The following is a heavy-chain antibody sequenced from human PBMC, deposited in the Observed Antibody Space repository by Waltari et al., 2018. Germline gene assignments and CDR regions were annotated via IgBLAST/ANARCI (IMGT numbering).Heavy chain of an antibody. CDR1: GFTFSSYS. Sequence: EVQLVESGGGLVKPGGSLRLSCAASGFTFSSYSMNWVRQAPGKGLEWVSSISSSSSYIYYADSVKGRFTISRDNAKNSLYQQMNSLRAEDTAMYYCARIGYSGSLDYYMDVWGKGTTVTISS. D-gene: IGHD1-26*01. V-gene: IGHV3-21*01. J-gene: IGHJ6*03. CDR3: ARIGYSGSLDYYMDV. CDR2: ISSSSSYI.